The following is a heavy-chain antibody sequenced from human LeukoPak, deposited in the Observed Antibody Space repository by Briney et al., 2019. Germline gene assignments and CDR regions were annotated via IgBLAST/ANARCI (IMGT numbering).Heavy chain of an antibody. CDR3: ARCYGSGSYYYYYYMDV. Sequence: ASVKVSCKASGYTFTGYYMHWVRQAPGQGLEGMGWINPNSGGTNYAQKFQGRVTMTRDTSISTAYMELSRLRSDDTAVYYCARCYGSGSYYYYYYMDVWGKGTTVTISS. CDR1: GYTFTGYY. V-gene: IGHV1-2*02. CDR2: INPNSGGT. J-gene: IGHJ6*03. D-gene: IGHD3-10*01.